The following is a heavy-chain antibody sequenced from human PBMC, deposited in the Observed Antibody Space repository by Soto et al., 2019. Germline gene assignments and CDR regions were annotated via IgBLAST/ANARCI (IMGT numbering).Heavy chain of an antibody. CDR3: AKAISIAAAGTGVDY. D-gene: IGHD6-13*01. CDR1: GFTFEDNT. CDR2: ISWDGGST. V-gene: IGHV3-43*01. Sequence: GGSLRLSCAASGFTFEDNTMHWVRQAPGKGLEWVSLISWDGGSTYYADSVKGRFTISRDNSKDSLYLQMNSLRTEDTALYYCAKAISIAAAGTGVDYCGQGTLVTVYS. J-gene: IGHJ4*02.